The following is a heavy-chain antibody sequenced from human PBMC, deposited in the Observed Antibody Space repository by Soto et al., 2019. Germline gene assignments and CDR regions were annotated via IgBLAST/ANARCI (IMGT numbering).Heavy chain of an antibody. D-gene: IGHD2-15*01. CDR3: ARCYCSAGSCFTCWHFDL. CDR2: ISADNGDT. CDR1: GYTFTTFG. V-gene: IGHV1-18*01. Sequence: QVQVVQSGAEVKKPGASVKVACKASGYTFTTFGMSWVRQAPGQGLEWMGWISADNGDTNSAQKFQDRVTMTTDPSTNTAYMELRSLTSDDTAVYYCARCYCSAGSCFTCWHFDLWGRGTLVTVSS. J-gene: IGHJ2*01.